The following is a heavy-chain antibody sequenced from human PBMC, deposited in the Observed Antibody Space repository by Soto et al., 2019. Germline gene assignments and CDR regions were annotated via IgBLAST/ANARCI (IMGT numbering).Heavy chain of an antibody. J-gene: IGHJ4*02. CDR2: IYYSGST. V-gene: IGHV4-31*03. CDR3: ARDCGGGSCYSGFDY. CDR1: GGSISSGGYY. D-gene: IGHD2-15*01. Sequence: PSETLSLTCTVSGGSISSGGYYWSWIRQHPGKGLEWIGYIYYSGSTYYNPSLKSRVTISVDTSKNQFSLKLSSVTAADTAVYYCARDCGGGSCYSGFDYWGQGTLVTVSS.